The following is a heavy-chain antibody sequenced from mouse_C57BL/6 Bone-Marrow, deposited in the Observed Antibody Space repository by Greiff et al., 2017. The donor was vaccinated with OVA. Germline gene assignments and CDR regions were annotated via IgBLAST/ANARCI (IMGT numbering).Heavy chain of an antibody. CDR3: ARDYGSWYYFDY. D-gene: IGHD1-1*01. CDR2: INPSTGGT. CDR1: GYSFTGYY. J-gene: IGHJ2*01. Sequence: EVQLQQSGPELVKPGASVKISCKASGYSFTGYYMNWVKQSPEKSLEWIGEINPSTGGTTYNQKFKAKATLTVDKSSSTAYMQLKSLTSEDSAVYYCARDYGSWYYFDYWGQGTTLTVSS. V-gene: IGHV1-42*01.